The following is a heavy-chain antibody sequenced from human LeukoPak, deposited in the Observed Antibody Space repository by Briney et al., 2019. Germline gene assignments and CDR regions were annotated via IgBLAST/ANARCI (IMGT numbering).Heavy chain of an antibody. CDR3: ARFRGLQLGYCSGGSCYSFDP. V-gene: IGHV4-59*01. CDR1: GGSISSYY. Sequence: PSETLSLTCTVSGGSISSYYWSWIRQPPGKGLEWIGYIYYSGSTNYNPSLKSRVTISVDTSKNQFSLKLSSVTAADTAVYYCARFRGLQLGYCSGGSCYSFDPWGQGTLVTVSS. J-gene: IGHJ5*02. CDR2: IYYSGST. D-gene: IGHD2-15*01.